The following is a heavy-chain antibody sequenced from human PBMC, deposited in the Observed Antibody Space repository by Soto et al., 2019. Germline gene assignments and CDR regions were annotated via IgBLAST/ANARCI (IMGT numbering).Heavy chain of an antibody. CDR1: GFTFSSYA. CDR2: ISGSGGST. Sequence: LRLSCAASGFTFSSYAMSWVRQAPGKGLEWVSAISGSGGSTYYADSVKGRFTISRDNSKNTLYLQMNSLRAEDTAVYYCAKLPSKYYYGMDAWGQGTTVTVSS. CDR3: AKLPSKYYYGMDA. V-gene: IGHV3-23*01. J-gene: IGHJ6*02.